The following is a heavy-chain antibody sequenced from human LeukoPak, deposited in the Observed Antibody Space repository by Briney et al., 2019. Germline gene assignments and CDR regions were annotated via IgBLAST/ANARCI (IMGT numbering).Heavy chain of an antibody. CDR1: GGTFSSYA. V-gene: IGHV1-18*01. CDR3: ARDLSDEGYFDY. Sequence: GASVKVSCKASGGTFSSYAISWVRQAPGLGLEWMGWISANSVYTNYAQKFQGRVTMTTDTSTSTAYMEVRSLGSDDTVVYYCARDLSDEGYFDYWGQGTLVAVSS. CDR2: ISANSVYT. J-gene: IGHJ4*02. D-gene: IGHD6-25*01.